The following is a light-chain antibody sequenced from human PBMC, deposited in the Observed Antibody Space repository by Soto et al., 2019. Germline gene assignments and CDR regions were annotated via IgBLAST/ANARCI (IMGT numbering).Light chain of an antibody. V-gene: IGKV3-20*01. CDR2: GAS. J-gene: IGKJ5*01. Sequence: EIVLTQSPGTLSLSPGERATLSCRASQSVSSSYVAWYQQKPGQAPSLLIYGASRRATGIPDRFSGSGSGTDFTLTISRLEPEDFAVYYCQQYDSSPITFGQGSRLEI. CDR3: QQYDSSPIT. CDR1: QSVSSSY.